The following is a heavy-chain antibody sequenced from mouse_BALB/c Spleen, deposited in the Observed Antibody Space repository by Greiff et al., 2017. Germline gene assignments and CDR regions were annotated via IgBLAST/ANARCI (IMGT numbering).Heavy chain of an antibody. CDR1: GFTFSSFG. V-gene: IGHV5-17*02. Sequence: EVQRVESGGGLVQPGGSRKLSCAASGFTFSSFGMHWVRQAPEKGLEWVAYISSGSSTIYYADTVKGRFTISRDNPKNTLFLQMTSLRSEDTAMYYCAREGYYFDYWGQGTTLTVSS. J-gene: IGHJ2*01. CDR2: ISSGSSTI. CDR3: AREGYYFDY.